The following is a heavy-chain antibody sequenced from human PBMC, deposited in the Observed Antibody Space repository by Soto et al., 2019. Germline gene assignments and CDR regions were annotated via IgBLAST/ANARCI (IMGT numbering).Heavy chain of an antibody. V-gene: IGHV3-15*01. CDR3: TTGRYTFGLDS. J-gene: IGHJ4*02. CDR2: VKSIADAGTT. Sequence: VVSLRLSCAASGITFSDAWMTWVRQVPGKGLEWVGRVKSIADAGTTTYAAPVKGRFSISRDDSNSTLFLQMNSLKIEDTAVYYCTTGRYTFGLDSWGQGILVTVSS. D-gene: IGHD3-16*01. CDR1: GITFSDAW.